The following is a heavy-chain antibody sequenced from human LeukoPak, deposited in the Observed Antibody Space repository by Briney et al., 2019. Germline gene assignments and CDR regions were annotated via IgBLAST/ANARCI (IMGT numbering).Heavy chain of an antibody. CDR3: ARNPDYYDSSGLFDY. CDR2: TYYRSKWYN. Sequence: SQTLSLTCAISGDCVSSNSAAWNWIRQSPSRGLEWLGRTYYRSKWYNDYAVSVKSRITINPDTSKNQFSLQLNSVTPEDTAVYYCARNPDYYDSSGLFDYWGQGTLVTVSS. V-gene: IGHV6-1*01. D-gene: IGHD3-22*01. CDR1: GDCVSSNSAA. J-gene: IGHJ4*02.